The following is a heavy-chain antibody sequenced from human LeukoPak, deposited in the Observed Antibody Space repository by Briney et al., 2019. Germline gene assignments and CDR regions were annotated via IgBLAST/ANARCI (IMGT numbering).Heavy chain of an antibody. Sequence: GGSLRLSCAASGFTFSNYWMHWVRQTPGKGLVWVSRINSDGSSTSYADSVKGRFSISRDKAKNTLYLQMNSLRAEDTAVYYCAREGNYYDMDVWGQGTTVTVSS. CDR1: GFTFSNYW. CDR3: AREGNYYDMDV. V-gene: IGHV3-74*01. J-gene: IGHJ6*02. CDR2: INSDGSST.